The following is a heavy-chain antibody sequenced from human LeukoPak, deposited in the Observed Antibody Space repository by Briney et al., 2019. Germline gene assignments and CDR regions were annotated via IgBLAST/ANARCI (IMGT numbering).Heavy chain of an antibody. Sequence: ASVKVSCKASGYTFTSYAMNWVRQAPGQGLEWMGWINTNTGNPTYAQGFTGRFVFSLDTSVSTAYLQISSLKAEDTAVHYCARGVPAAQRRWFDPWGQGTLVTVSS. V-gene: IGHV7-4-1*02. J-gene: IGHJ5*02. CDR2: INTNTGNP. D-gene: IGHD2-2*01. CDR3: ARGVPAAQRRWFDP. CDR1: GYTFTSYA.